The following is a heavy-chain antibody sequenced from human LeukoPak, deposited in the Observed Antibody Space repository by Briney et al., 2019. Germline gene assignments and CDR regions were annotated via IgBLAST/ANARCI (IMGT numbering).Heavy chain of an antibody. V-gene: IGHV3-30*02. CDR2: IQFDGTDI. Sequence: PGGSLRLSCAASGFTFSEYGVHWVRQAPGKGLEWVAFIQFDGTDIFYADSVKGRFTISRDNSKNTLYLQMNSLRAEDTAVYYCAREVTTSFYYYYGMDVWGQGTTVTVSS. CDR3: AREVTTSFYYYYGMDV. D-gene: IGHD4-17*01. J-gene: IGHJ6*02. CDR1: GFTFSEYG.